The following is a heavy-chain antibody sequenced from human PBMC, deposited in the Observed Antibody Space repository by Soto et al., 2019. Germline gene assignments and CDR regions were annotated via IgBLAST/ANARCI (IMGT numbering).Heavy chain of an antibody. J-gene: IGHJ4*03. Sequence: VRLLESGGGLVQPGGSLRLSCAGSGFTFSSNAMSWVRQAPGKGLEWVSSVSGDGYASDYADSVKGRFIVSRHNSKNTLYLQMNSLRAEDTAVYYCAKRHYYGSGSFALATWGQGTLVTVSS. V-gene: IGHV3-23*01. CDR1: GFTFSSNA. D-gene: IGHD3-10*01. CDR2: VSGDGYAS. CDR3: AKRHYYGSGSFALAT.